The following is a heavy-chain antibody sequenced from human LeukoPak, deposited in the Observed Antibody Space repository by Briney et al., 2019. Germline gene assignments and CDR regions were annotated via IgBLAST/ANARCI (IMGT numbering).Heavy chain of an antibody. CDR2: ISSTSSTT. CDR1: GFTFSTDS. V-gene: IGHV3-48*04. J-gene: IGHJ4*02. Sequence: HSGGSLRLSCAASGFTFSTDSMNWVRQAPGKGLEWVSYISSTSSTTYYADSVKGRFTISRDNAKNSLYLQMNSLRAEDTALYYCARRYYYGSGSYYVDYWGQGTLVTVSS. CDR3: ARRYYYGSGSYYVDY. D-gene: IGHD3-10*01.